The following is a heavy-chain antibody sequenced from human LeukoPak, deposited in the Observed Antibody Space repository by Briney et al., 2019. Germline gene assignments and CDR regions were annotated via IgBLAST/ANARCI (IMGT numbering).Heavy chain of an antibody. Sequence: SETLSLTCTVSGGSISSYYWSWIRQPPGNGLEWIGEINHSGSTNYNPSLKSRVTISVDTSKNQFSLKLSSVTAADTAVYYCARSVPAATIDYWGQGTLVTVSS. CDR3: ARSVPAATIDY. CDR1: GGSISSYY. J-gene: IGHJ4*02. V-gene: IGHV4-34*01. CDR2: INHSGST. D-gene: IGHD2-2*01.